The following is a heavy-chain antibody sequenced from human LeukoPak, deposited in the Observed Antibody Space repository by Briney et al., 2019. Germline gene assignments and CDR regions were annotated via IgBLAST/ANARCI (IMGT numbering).Heavy chain of an antibody. CDR1: GGSISSYY. D-gene: IGHD3-9*01. CDR2: IYYSGST. Sequence: SETLSLTCTVSGGSISSYYWSWLRQPPGKGLEWIGYIYYSGSTNYNPSLKSRVTISVDTSKNQFSLKLSSVTAADTAVYYCARGRRYDLRYYYYGMDVWGQGTTVTVSS. V-gene: IGHV4-59*01. J-gene: IGHJ6*02. CDR3: ARGRRYDLRYYYYGMDV.